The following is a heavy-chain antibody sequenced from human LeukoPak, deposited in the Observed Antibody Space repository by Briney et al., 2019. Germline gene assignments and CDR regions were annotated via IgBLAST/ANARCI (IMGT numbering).Heavy chain of an antibody. V-gene: IGHV1-18*01. J-gene: IGHJ4*02. D-gene: IGHD2/OR15-2a*01. CDR3: ARGFSESRSTLDY. CDR2: SSAYNDNT. Sequence: ASVMFSCKASGYTFTSYGISWVRQAPGQGLEWMGWSSAYNDNTNYAQKLQGRVTMTTDTSTSTAYMDLRSLRSDDTAVYYCARGFSESRSTLDYWGQVTLDAVSS. CDR1: GYTFTSYG.